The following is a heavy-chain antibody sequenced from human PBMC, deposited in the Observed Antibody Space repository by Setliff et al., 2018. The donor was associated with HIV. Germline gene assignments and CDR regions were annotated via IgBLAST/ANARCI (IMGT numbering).Heavy chain of an antibody. V-gene: IGHV3-15*01. CDR1: GFTFTNAW. J-gene: IGHJ5*02. CDR3: TTDWGGGGGAPLDP. D-gene: IGHD2-21*01. Sequence: ETLSLSCTASGFTFTNAWLTWVRQAPGKGLEWIARIKRKTDGGATDYAAPVKGRFTVSRDDSRNTLYLQMNNLKTEDTAMYYCTTDWGGGGGAPLDPWGQGTQVTVSS. CDR2: IKRKTDGGAT.